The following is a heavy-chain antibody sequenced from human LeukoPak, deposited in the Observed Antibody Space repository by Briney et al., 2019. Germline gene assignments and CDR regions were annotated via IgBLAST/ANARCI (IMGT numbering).Heavy chain of an antibody. CDR1: GFTFSSYS. Sequence: PGGSLRLSCAASGFTFSSYSMNWVRQAPGKGLEWVSSISSSSSFIYYADSVKGRFTISRDNAKNSLYLQMNSLRAEDTAVYYCTRHGGGEDGLFDYWGQGTLVTVSS. V-gene: IGHV3-21*01. CDR3: TRHGGGEDGLFDY. CDR2: ISSSSSFI. J-gene: IGHJ4*02. D-gene: IGHD2-21*01.